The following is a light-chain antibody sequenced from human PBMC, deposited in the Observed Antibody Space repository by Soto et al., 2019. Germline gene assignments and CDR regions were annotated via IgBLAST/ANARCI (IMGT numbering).Light chain of an antibody. Sequence: EIVMTQSPVALSASPGERATLPCRASQSVTTNLAWYQQKSGQVPRLLIYAASTRATGIPARFSGSGSGTEFTLTISSLQSEDFAVYYCQQYEDWPRTFGQGTKVDIK. J-gene: IGKJ1*01. CDR2: AAS. CDR3: QQYEDWPRT. CDR1: QSVTTN. V-gene: IGKV3-15*01.